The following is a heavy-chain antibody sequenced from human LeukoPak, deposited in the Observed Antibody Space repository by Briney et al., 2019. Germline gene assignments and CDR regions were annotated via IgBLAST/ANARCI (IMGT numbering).Heavy chain of an antibody. CDR1: GLTLSSYA. CDR3: ARGASGIGGIRFDP. V-gene: IGHV3-23*01. Sequence: GGSLRLSCAVSGLTLSSYAMSWVRQGPGKGLEWASDISASGGGTHYADSVKGRFTISRDNAKNSLYLQMNSLRAEDTAVYYCARGASGIGGIRFDPWGQGTLVTVSS. D-gene: IGHD3-10*01. CDR2: ISASGGGT. J-gene: IGHJ5*02.